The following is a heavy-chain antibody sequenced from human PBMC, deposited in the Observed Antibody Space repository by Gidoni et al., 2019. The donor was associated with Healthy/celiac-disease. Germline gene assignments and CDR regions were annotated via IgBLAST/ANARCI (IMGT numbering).Heavy chain of an antibody. CDR2: ISWNSGSI. V-gene: IGHV3-9*01. CDR3: AKDRPRSRGAATAMVRGIFDY. CDR1: GFTFDDYA. Sequence: EVQLVESGGGLVQPGRSLRLSCAASGFTFDDYAMHWVRQVPGKGLEVVSGISWNSGSIGYADSVKGRFTISRDNAKNSLYLQMNSLRAEDTALYYCAKDRPRSRGAATAMVRGIFDYWGQGTLVTVSS. D-gene: IGHD5-18*01. J-gene: IGHJ4*02.